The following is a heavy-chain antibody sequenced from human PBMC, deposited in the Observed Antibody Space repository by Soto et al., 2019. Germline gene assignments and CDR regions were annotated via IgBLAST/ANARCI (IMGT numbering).Heavy chain of an antibody. D-gene: IGHD4-17*01. CDR1: GGSISSGNYY. CDR2: ISYSGTT. V-gene: IGHV4-30-4*01. CDR3: ATMGTPVTGLYYFDY. J-gene: IGHJ4*02. Sequence: PSETLSLTCTVSGGSISSGNYYWSWIRQPPGKGLEWIGFISYSGTTHYSASLRSRVSISVDTSKNQFSLDLSSVTAVDTAVYYCATMGTPVTGLYYFDYWGQGTLVTVSS.